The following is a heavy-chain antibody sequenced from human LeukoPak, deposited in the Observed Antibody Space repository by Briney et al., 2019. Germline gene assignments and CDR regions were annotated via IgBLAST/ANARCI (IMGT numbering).Heavy chain of an antibody. CDR1: GGSISSYY. J-gene: IGHJ2*01. V-gene: IGHV4-59*08. D-gene: IGHD2-21*01. Sequence: SETLSLTCTVSGGSISSYYWSWIRQPPGKGLEWIGYIYYSGSTNYNPSLKSRVTISVDTSKNQFSLKLSSVTAADTAVYYCARGDRYWYIDLWGRGTLVTVSS. CDR3: ARGDRYWYIDL. CDR2: IYYSGST.